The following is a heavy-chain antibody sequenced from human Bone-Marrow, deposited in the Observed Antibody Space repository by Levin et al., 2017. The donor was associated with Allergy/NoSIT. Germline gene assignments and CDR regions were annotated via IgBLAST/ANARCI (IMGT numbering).Heavy chain of an antibody. D-gene: IGHD3-10*01. CDR3: ARDGNIYGSGRGYFDS. Sequence: GESLKISCKASGYTFSGYYIHWVRRAPGQGLEWMGWINPNSGGTNYAQKFQGRVTVTRDTSISTAYMELSRLRSDDTAVYYCARDGNIYGSGRGYFDSWGQGTLVTVSS. CDR2: INPNSGGT. V-gene: IGHV1-2*02. J-gene: IGHJ4*02. CDR1: GYTFSGYY.